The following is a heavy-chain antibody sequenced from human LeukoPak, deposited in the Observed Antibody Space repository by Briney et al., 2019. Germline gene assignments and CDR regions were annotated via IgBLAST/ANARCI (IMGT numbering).Heavy chain of an antibody. J-gene: IGHJ5*02. CDR1: GYSISSGYY. D-gene: IGHD2-2*01. Sequence: PETLSLTCAVSGYSISSGYYWCWSRQPTGTRVVWCGTLYHGGSTYYSRSLKGRFTISVETSKSHSFLKLSSVTAADTAVYYCAREFTFVVPAAMTMAWFEPSGQGTLVTVSS. CDR3: AREFTFVVPAAMTMAWFEP. V-gene: IGHV4-38-2*02. CDR2: LYHGGST.